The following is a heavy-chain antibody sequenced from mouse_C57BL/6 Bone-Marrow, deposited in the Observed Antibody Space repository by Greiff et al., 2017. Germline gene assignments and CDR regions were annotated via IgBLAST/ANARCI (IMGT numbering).Heavy chain of an antibody. J-gene: IGHJ3*01. Sequence: VQLQQSGAELMKPGASVKLSCKATGYTFTGYWIEWVKQRPGHGLEWIGEILPGSGSTNYTEKFKGKATFTADTSSNTAYMQLSSLTTEDSGIYCGARWGGGTWFAYWGQGTLVTVSA. CDR2: ILPGSGST. CDR3: ARWGGGTWFAY. CDR1: GYTFTGYW. V-gene: IGHV1-9*01.